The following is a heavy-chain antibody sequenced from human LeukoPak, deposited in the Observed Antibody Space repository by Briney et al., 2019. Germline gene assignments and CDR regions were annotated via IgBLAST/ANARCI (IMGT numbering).Heavy chain of an antibody. V-gene: IGHV3-23*01. CDR3: AKEGATVTTPTAEYFQH. CDR2: ISGSGGST. CDR1: GFTFSSYA. Sequence: GGSLRLSCAASGFTFSSYAMSWVRQAPGKGLEWVSAISGSGGSTYYADSVKGRFTISRDNSKNTLYLQMNSLRAEDTAVYYCAKEGATVTTPTAEYFQHWGQGTLVTVSS. D-gene: IGHD4-17*01. J-gene: IGHJ1*01.